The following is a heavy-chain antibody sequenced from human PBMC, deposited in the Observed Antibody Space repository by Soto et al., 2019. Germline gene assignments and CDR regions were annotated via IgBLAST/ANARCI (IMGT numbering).Heavy chain of an antibody. CDR2: INHSGST. D-gene: IGHD3-22*01. CDR1: GGSLSGNY. Sequence: SETLSLTCAVYGGSLSGNYWSWIRQPPGKGLEWIGEINHSGSTYYNPSLKSRVTISVDTSKNQFSLKLSSVTAADTAVYYCARGFTYFYDSSDYYPPRYFDYWGQGTQVTVSS. V-gene: IGHV4-34*01. CDR3: ARGFTYFYDSSDYYPPRYFDY. J-gene: IGHJ4*02.